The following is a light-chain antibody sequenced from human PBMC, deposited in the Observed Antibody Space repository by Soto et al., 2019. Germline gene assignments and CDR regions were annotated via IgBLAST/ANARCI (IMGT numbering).Light chain of an antibody. CDR2: DAS. CDR3: QQYNSMLS. V-gene: IGKV1-33*01. J-gene: IGKJ4*01. CDR1: HDVSRN. Sequence: DIQMTQSPSSLSASVEDRVTIACQSSHDVSRNLNWFQQKPGEAPKLLIYDASNLERGVPSRFSGSGSGTDFTLTISSLQPEDVATYYCQQYNSMLSFGGGTEVEMK.